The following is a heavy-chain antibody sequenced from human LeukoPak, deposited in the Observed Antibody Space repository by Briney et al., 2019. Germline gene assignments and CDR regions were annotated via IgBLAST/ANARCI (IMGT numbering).Heavy chain of an antibody. CDR3: ARVREKYYGSGSYFDY. V-gene: IGHV3-11*06. CDR2: ISSSSSYT. CDR1: GFTFSDYY. D-gene: IGHD3-10*01. J-gene: IGHJ4*02. Sequence: GGSLRLSCAASGFTFSDYYMSWIRQAPGKGLEWVSYISSSSSYTNYADSVKGRFTISRDNAKNSLYLQMNSLRAEDTAVYYCARVREKYYGSGSYFDYWGQGTLVTVSS.